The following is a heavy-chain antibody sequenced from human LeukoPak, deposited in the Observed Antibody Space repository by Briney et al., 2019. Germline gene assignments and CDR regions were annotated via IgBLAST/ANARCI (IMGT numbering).Heavy chain of an antibody. J-gene: IGHJ4*02. D-gene: IGHD6-19*01. CDR1: GFNFSSYD. CDR2: ISGSGGST. Sequence: PGGSLRLSCAASGFNFSSYDMSWVRQAPGKGLEWVSAISGSGGSTYYADSVKGRFTISRDNSKNTLYLQMNSLRAEDTAVYYCARDSDGYSSGGFDYWGQGTLVTVSS. V-gene: IGHV3-23*01. CDR3: ARDSDGYSSGGFDY.